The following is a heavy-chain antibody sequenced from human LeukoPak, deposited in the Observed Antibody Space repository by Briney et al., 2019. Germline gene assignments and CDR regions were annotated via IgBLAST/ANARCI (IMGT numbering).Heavy chain of an antibody. CDR1: GGSFSGYY. CDR3: ARMRSSTGVFSYYYYYMDV. V-gene: IGHV4-34*01. CDR2: INHSGST. J-gene: IGHJ6*03. Sequence: SETLSLTCAVYGGSFSGYYWSWIRQPPGKGLEWIGEINHSGSTNYNPSLKSRVTISVDTSKNQFSLKLSSVTAADTAVYYCARMRSSTGVFSYYYYYMDVWGKGTTVTISS. D-gene: IGHD2-2*01.